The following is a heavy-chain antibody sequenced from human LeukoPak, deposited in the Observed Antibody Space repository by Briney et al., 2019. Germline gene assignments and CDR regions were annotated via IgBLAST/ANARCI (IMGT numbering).Heavy chain of an antibody. J-gene: IGHJ6*03. D-gene: IGHD6-13*01. CDR2: INHRGST. CDR3: ARGLGSWYNSYYYYYMDV. Sequence: SETLSLTCAVYGGSFSGYYWSWIRQPPGKGLEWSGEINHRGSTNYNPSLKSRVTISVDTSKHQFSLKLSCVTAADTGVYYCARGLGSWYNSYYYYYMDVWGKGTTVTVSS. CDR1: GGSFSGYY. V-gene: IGHV4-34*01.